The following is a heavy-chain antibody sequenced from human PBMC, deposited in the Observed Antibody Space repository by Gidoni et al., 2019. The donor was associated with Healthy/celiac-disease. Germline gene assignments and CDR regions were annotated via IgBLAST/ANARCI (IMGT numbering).Heavy chain of an antibody. CDR3: ARGGDWFGSSYYFDY. CDR1: GGSISTGSYY. J-gene: IGHJ4*02. CDR2: IYTSGST. D-gene: IGHD3-10*01. Sequence: QLQLPESGPGLVTPSQTLSLTCTVSGGSISTGSYYWSGIRQPSGKGPEWIGSIYTSGSTNYNTSLKRRVNMAGDTAKNKFSLKLSSVTAADTAVYYCARGGDWFGSSYYFDYWGQGTLVTVSS. V-gene: IGHV4-61*02.